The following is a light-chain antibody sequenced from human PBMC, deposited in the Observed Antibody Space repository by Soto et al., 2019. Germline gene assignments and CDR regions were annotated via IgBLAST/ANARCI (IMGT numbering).Light chain of an antibody. CDR1: QSISNY. J-gene: IGKJ1*01. Sequence: DIQMTQSPSSLSASVGDRVTITCRASQSISNYLNWYQQKPGNAPKLLIYAASSMQSGVPSRFSGSASETDFTLTISSLQPDDSATYYCQQSFSPLWTFGQGTKVEV. CDR3: QQSFSPLWT. CDR2: AAS. V-gene: IGKV1-39*01.